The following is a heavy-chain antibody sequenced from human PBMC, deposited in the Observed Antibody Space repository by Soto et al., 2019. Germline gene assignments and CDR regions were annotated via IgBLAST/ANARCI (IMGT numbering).Heavy chain of an antibody. V-gene: IGHV3-23*01. J-gene: IGHJ4*02. CDR3: AKRVPLGDFDY. CDR2: ISGSGGST. Sequence: GGALRLSWAAPWFPLFSYALSWGRQAPGKGLEWVSAISGSGGSTYYADSVKGRFTISRDNSKNTLYLQMNSLRAEDTAVYYCAKRVPLGDFDYWGQGTLVTVSS. CDR1: WFPLFSYA.